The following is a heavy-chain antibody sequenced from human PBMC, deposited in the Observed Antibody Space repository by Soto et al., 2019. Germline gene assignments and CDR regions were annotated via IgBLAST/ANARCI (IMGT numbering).Heavy chain of an antibody. V-gene: IGHV3-7*03. Sequence: GSLRLSCEASGFTLSTFWLDWVRQAPWKVLEWVAKIKEDGSYKYYADSVKGRFIISRDNARNSVYLQMNSLRAEDTAVYYCARVRPGNYRDYWGQGTLVTVSS. CDR3: ARVRPGNYRDY. CDR1: GFTLSTFW. D-gene: IGHD3-10*01. J-gene: IGHJ4*02. CDR2: IKEDGSYK.